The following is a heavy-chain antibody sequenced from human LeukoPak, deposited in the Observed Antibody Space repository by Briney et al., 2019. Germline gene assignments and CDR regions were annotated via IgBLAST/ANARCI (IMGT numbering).Heavy chain of an antibody. J-gene: IGHJ4*02. D-gene: IGHD3-22*01. CDR3: ARERGYSDSSGSLDY. Sequence: GGSLRLSCAASGFTFSSYSMNWVRQAPGKGLEWVSCISTDGSITTYADSVKGRFTFSRDNAKNTLYLQMNTLKAEDTAVYYCARERGYSDSSGSLDYWGQGTLVTVSS. CDR1: GFTFSSYS. V-gene: IGHV3-74*01. CDR2: ISTDGSIT.